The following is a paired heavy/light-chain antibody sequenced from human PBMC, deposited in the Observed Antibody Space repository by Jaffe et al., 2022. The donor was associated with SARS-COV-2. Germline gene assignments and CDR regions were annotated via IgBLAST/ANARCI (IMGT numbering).Light chain of an antibody. V-gene: IGLV1-44*01. CDR2: NSN. J-gene: IGLJ3*02. CDR1: SSNIGSNT. CDR3: AAWDDSLRWV. Sequence: QSVLTQPPSASGPPGQRVTISCSGSSSNIGSNTVNWYQQLPGTAPKLLIYNSNQRPSGVPDRFSGSKSGTSASLAISGLQSEDEAAYYCAAWDDSLRWVFGGGTKLTVL.
Heavy chain of an antibody. V-gene: IGHV3-30*04. J-gene: IGHJ6*03. CDR2: ISYDGSNK. Sequence: QVLLVESGGGVVQPGRSLRLSCAASGFTFSSYAMHWVRQAPGKGLEWVAVISYDGSNKYYADSVKGRFTISRDNSKKTLFLQMNSLRAEDTAVYYCGRDPGDYTVTTTYYDYNYMDVWGKGTTVTVSS. CDR1: GFTFSSYA. D-gene: IGHD4-17*01. CDR3: GRDPGDYTVTTTYYDYNYMDV.